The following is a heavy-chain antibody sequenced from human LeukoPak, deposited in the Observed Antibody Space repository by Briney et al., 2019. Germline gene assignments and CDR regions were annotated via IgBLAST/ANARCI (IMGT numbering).Heavy chain of an antibody. Sequence: SQTLSLTCTVSGGSISSGDYYCSWIRQPPGKGLEWIGYIYYSGSTYYNPSLKSRVTISVDTSKNQFSLKLSSVTAADTAVYYCARGAEGIAADYWGQGTLVTVSS. CDR2: IYYSGST. V-gene: IGHV4-30-4*08. CDR3: ARGAEGIAADY. D-gene: IGHD6-13*01. J-gene: IGHJ4*02. CDR1: GGSISSGDYY.